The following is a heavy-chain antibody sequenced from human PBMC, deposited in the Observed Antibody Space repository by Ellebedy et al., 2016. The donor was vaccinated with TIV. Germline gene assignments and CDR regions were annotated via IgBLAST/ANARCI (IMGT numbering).Heavy chain of an antibody. CDR2: ISNSGGST. J-gene: IGHJ6*02. Sequence: GESLKISXAASRFTFSNYAMSWVRQAPGKGVEWVSTISNSGGSTYYADSVKGRFTISRDNSKNTLYLQMNSLRAEDTAVYYCAKDSMAGIVGATTEYGMDVWGQGTTVTVSS. CDR1: RFTFSNYA. V-gene: IGHV3-23*01. D-gene: IGHD1-26*01. CDR3: AKDSMAGIVGATTEYGMDV.